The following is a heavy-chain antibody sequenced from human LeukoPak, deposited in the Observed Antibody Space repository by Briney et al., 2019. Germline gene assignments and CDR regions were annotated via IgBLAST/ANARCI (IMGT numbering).Heavy chain of an antibody. V-gene: IGHV4-59*08. CDR3: ARWQYTISSGWFDP. Sequence: SETLSLTCTLSGGSISSRYWSWIRQPPGKGLEWIGSIYYSGGTNYNPSLQGRVSISVDTSKVQFSLKLSSVTAADTAVYYCARWQYTISSGWFDPWGQGTLVTVSS. J-gene: IGHJ5*02. CDR1: GGSISSRY. CDR2: IYYSGGT. D-gene: IGHD6-6*01.